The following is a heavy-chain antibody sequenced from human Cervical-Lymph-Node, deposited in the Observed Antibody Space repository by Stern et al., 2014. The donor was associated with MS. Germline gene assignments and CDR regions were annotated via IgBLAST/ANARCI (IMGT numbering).Heavy chain of an antibody. V-gene: IGHV3-23*04. D-gene: IGHD1-1*01. CDR1: GFTFSNFA. Sequence: EVQLVESGGGLAQPGGSLRLSWAGPGFTFSNFAMTWIRHAPGKGLEWVSGSGTDGGTHYAESVKGRFSISRDNSKNTLYLQMDRLRVEDTAFYYCGKDLHYWSADSWGQGTLVTVSS. CDR3: GKDLHYWSADS. CDR2: SGTDGGT. J-gene: IGHJ4*02.